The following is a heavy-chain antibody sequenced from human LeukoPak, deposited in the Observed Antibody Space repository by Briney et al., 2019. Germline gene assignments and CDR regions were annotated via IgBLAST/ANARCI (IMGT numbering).Heavy chain of an antibody. CDR3: ARKYYSSTSCSWFDP. D-gene: IGHD2-2*01. Sequence: ASVKVSCKASGYTFTSYAMHWVRQAPGQRLEWMGWINAGNGNTKYSQKFQGRVTITRDTSASTAYMELSSLRSEDTAVYYCARKYYSSTSCSWFDPWGQGTLVTVSS. CDR2: INAGNGNT. J-gene: IGHJ5*02. V-gene: IGHV1-3*01. CDR1: GYTFTSYA.